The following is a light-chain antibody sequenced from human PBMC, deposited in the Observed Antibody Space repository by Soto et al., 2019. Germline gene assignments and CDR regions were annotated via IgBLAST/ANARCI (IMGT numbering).Light chain of an antibody. CDR1: QGISNF. CDR3: QQCDSYPLT. CDR2: DGS. V-gene: IGKV1-13*02. Sequence: AIQLTQSPSSLSASVGDRVTITCRASQGISNFLAWYQQEPGKAPRLLIYDGSSLESGVPSRFSGSGSGTDFTLTISSLQPEDFATYYCQQCDSYPLTFGQGTRLEIK. J-gene: IGKJ5*01.